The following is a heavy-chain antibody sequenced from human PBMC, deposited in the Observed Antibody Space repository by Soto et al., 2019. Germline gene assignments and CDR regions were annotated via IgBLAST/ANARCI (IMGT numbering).Heavy chain of an antibody. CDR1: GFTFSRFW. V-gene: IGHV3-7*04. CDR3: AMDLSPSFSDTPYDAFDV. D-gene: IGHD1-26*01. J-gene: IGHJ3*01. Sequence: EMQLVESGGGLVQPGGSLRLSCAASGFTFSRFWMTWVRQAPGKGLEWVANIKEDGSWKNYLDSVKGRFTISRDSAKNSLYLQMDMLRVEDTGVYYCAMDLSPSFSDTPYDAFDVWGQGTVVTVSS. CDR2: IKEDGSWK.